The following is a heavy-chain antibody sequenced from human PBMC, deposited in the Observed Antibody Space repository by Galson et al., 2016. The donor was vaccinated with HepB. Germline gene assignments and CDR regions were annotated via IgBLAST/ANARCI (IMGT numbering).Heavy chain of an antibody. CDR3: ARSKRDGVVSSSWYCLDD. CDR1: GFTFSSHA. J-gene: IGHJ4*02. V-gene: IGHV3-30*04. D-gene: IGHD6-13*01. Sequence: SLRLSCAASGFTFSSHAMHWVRQAPGKGLEWVAVVSFDGKNAYYADSVKGRFTISRDNSKNTLSLQMNSLRAEDTAVYFCARSKRDGVVSSSWYCLDDWGQGTLVTVSS. CDR2: VSFDGKNA.